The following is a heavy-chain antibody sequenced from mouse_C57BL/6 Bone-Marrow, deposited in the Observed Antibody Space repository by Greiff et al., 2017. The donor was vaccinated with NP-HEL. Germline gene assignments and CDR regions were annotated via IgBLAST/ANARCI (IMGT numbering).Heavy chain of an antibody. CDR3: ARHIYYYGSSYSWFAY. CDR2: ISSGGSYT. D-gene: IGHD1-1*01. V-gene: IGHV5-6*01. Sequence: EVNVVESGGDLVKPGGSLKLSCAASGFTFSSYGMSWVRQTPDKRLEWVATISSGGSYTYYPDSVKGRFTISRDNAKNTLYLQMSSLKSEDTAMYYCARHIYYYGSSYSWFAYWGQGTLVTVSA. J-gene: IGHJ3*01. CDR1: GFTFSSYG.